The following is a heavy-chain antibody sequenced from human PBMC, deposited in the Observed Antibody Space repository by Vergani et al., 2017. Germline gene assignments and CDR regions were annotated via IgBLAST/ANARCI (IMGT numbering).Heavy chain of an antibody. CDR3: ARWVDRYYYYYGMDV. D-gene: IGHD2-15*01. Sequence: QVQLQESGPGLVKPSETLSLTCTVSGCSISSYYWSWFRQPPGKGLEWIVYTYYSGSTNYNPSLKSRVTISVDTSKNQFSLKLGSVTAADTAVYYCARWVDRYYYYYGMDVWGQGTTVTVSS. CDR2: TYYSGST. V-gene: IGHV4-59*01. J-gene: IGHJ6*02. CDR1: GCSISSYY.